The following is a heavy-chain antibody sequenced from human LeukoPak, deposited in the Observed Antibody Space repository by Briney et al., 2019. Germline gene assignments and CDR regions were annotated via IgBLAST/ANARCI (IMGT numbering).Heavy chain of an antibody. Sequence: GSLRLSCAASGFTFSSYSMNWVRQAPGKGLEWVSSISSSSSYIYYADSVKGRFTISRDNAKNSLYLQMNSLRAEDTAVYYCARERVPAAIDYWGQGTLVTVSS. D-gene: IGHD2-2*01. CDR1: GFTFSSYS. CDR2: ISSSSSYI. J-gene: IGHJ4*02. V-gene: IGHV3-21*01. CDR3: ARERVPAAIDY.